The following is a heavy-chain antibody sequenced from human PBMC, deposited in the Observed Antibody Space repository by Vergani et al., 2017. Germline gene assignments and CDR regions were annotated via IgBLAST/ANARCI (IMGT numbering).Heavy chain of an antibody. J-gene: IGHJ6*02. Sequence: EVQLVESGGGLVKPGRSLRLSCAASGFTFSSYSMNWVRQAPGKGLEWVSSISSSSSYIYYADSVKGRFTISRDNAKNSLYLQMNSLRAEDTAVYYCARDTYRRSGYYYYGMDVWGQGTTVTVSS. CDR1: GFTFSSYS. CDR2: ISSSSSYI. CDR3: ARDTYRRSGYYYYGMDV. V-gene: IGHV3-21*01. D-gene: IGHD1-14*01.